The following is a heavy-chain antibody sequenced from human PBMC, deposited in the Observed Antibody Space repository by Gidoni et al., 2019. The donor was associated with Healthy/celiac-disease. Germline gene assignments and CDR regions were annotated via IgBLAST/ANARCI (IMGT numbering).Heavy chain of an antibody. Sequence: EVQLVESGGGLVQPGRSLRLSCAASGFTFDDYAMHWDRQAPGKGVEWVSGISWNSGSIGYADSVKGRFTISRDNAKNSLYLQMNSLRAEDTALYYCAKAHDYGGNSPQASLDYWGQGTLVTVSS. V-gene: IGHV3-9*01. D-gene: IGHD4-17*01. CDR3: AKAHDYGGNSPQASLDY. CDR2: ISWNSGSI. J-gene: IGHJ4*02. CDR1: GFTFDDYA.